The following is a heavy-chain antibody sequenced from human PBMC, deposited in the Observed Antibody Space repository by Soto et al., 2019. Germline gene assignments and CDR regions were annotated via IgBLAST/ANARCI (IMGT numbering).Heavy chain of an antibody. CDR3: ARDSGYPLTGDRSYAFDI. CDR2: ISSSSSYI. D-gene: IGHD7-27*01. CDR1: GFTFSSYS. V-gene: IGHV3-21*01. J-gene: IGHJ3*02. Sequence: GGSLRLSCAASGFTFSSYSMNWVRQAPGKGLEWVSSISSSSSYIYYADSVKGRFTISRDNAKNSLYLQMNSLRAEDTAVYYCARDSGYPLTGDRSYAFDIWGQGTMVTVSS.